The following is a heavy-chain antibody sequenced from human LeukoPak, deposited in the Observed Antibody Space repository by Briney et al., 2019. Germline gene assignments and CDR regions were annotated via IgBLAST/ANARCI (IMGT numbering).Heavy chain of an antibody. CDR3: ARAPLAAAGNGDYFDY. Sequence: PSETLSLTCTVSGGSISSSSYYWGWIRQPPGKGLEWIGSIYYSGSTYYNPSLKSRVTISVDTSKNQFSLKLSSVTAADTAVYYCARAPLAAAGNGDYFDYWGQGTLVTVSS. J-gene: IGHJ4*02. CDR1: GGSISSSSYY. CDR2: IYYSGST. D-gene: IGHD6-13*01. V-gene: IGHV4-39*07.